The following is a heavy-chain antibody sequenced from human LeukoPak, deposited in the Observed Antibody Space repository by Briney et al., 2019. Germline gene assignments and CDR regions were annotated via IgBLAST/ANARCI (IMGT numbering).Heavy chain of an antibody. Sequence: SGGSLRLSCAASGFTFSSYAMSWVRQAPGKGLEWVSAISGSGGSTYYADSVKGRFTISRDNSKNTLYLQMKSLRAEDTAVYYCAKIPWGSYGPSGFHYWGQGTLVTVSS. D-gene: IGHD5-18*01. V-gene: IGHV3-23*01. J-gene: IGHJ4*02. CDR3: AKIPWGSYGPSGFHY. CDR1: GFTFSSYA. CDR2: ISGSGGST.